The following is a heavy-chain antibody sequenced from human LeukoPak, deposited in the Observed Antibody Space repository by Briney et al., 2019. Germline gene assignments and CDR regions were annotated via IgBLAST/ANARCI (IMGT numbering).Heavy chain of an antibody. CDR3: EISPYYDTSGYYYDRLTDY. D-gene: IGHD3-22*01. CDR1: GFTFSNYA. J-gene: IGHJ4*02. V-gene: IGHV3-23*01. CDR2: ISTSGGST. Sequence: GGSLRLSCAASGFTFSNYAMTWVRQAPGEGLEWVSAISTSGGSTYYADSVKGRFTISRDNSKNTLYLQMNSLRVEDTAVYYCEISPYYDTSGYYYDRLTDYWGQGILVTVSS.